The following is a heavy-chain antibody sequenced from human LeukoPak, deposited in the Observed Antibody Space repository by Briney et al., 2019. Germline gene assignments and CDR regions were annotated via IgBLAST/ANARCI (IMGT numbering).Heavy chain of an antibody. CDR3: ASGQTVAYCGGDCYGWFDP. V-gene: IGHV1-69*04. CDR1: GGTFSSYA. D-gene: IGHD2-21*02. Sequence: ASAKVSCKASGGTFSSYAISWVRQAPGQGLEWMGRIIPILGIADYAQKFQGRVTITADKSTSTAYMELSSLRSEDTAVYYCASGQTVAYCGGDCYGWFDPWGQGTLVTVSS. J-gene: IGHJ5*02. CDR2: IIPILGIA.